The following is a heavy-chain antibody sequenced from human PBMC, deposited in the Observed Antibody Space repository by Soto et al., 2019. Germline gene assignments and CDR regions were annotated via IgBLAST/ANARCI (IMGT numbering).Heavy chain of an antibody. CDR3: AKDRLTTISEGFDY. J-gene: IGHJ4*02. CDR1: GFTFSNHA. Sequence: GGSLRLSCAASGFTFSNHAMSWVRQAPGKGLEWVSGLSSSGGGTYYADSVKGRFTISRDNTKNTMYLQMNSLRAEDTALYYCAKDRLTTISEGFDYWGRGTLVTVAS. CDR2: LSSSGGGT. V-gene: IGHV3-23*01. D-gene: IGHD2-21*02.